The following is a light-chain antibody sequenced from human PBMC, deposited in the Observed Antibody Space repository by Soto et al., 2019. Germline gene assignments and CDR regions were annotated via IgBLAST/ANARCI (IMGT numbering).Light chain of an antibody. J-gene: IGKJ2*01. CDR2: GAA. CDR3: KQSYSPPYT. CDR1: QNIINF. V-gene: IGKV1-39*01. Sequence: DIQMTQFPSSLSASVGDRVTITCRASQNIINFLNWYQQKPGKAPNLLIYGAASLQSGDPSRFSGSGSGTDFTLTIANLQPEDFATYFCKQSYSPPYTFGQGTELEI.